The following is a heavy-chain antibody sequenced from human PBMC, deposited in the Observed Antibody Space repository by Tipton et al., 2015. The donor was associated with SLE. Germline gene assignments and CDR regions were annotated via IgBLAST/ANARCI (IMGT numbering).Heavy chain of an antibody. Sequence: RSLRLSCAASGFTFDDYAMHWVRQAPGKGLEWVSGISWNSGSIGYADSVKGRFTISRDNAKNSLYLQMNSLRAEDTALYYCARGSSSIDYWGQGALVTVSS. J-gene: IGHJ4*02. CDR1: GFTFDDYA. V-gene: IGHV3-9*01. CDR2: ISWNSGSI. CDR3: ARGSSSIDY. D-gene: IGHD2-2*01.